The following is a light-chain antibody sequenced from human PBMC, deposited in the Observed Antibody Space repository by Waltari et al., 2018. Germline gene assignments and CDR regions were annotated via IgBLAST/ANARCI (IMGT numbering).Light chain of an antibody. CDR3: QHYVSLPVT. V-gene: IGKV3-20*01. CDR1: QSVGRS. CDR2: GTS. Sequence: ESLLTQSPGTLSLSPGERATLPCRASQSVGRSLAWYQQKPGQPPRLLIYGTSNRATGIPDRFSGGGSGTDFSLTISRLEPEDVAVYYCQHYVSLPVTFGQGTKVEIK. J-gene: IGKJ1*01.